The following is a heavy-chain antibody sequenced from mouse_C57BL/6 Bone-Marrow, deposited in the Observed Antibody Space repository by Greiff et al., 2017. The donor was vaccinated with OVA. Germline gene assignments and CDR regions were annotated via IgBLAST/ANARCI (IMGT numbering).Heavy chain of an antibody. V-gene: IGHV1-55*01. J-gene: IGHJ2*01. CDR3: ARGGSYDGTCAGFDY. D-gene: IGHD2-3*01. CDR1: GYTFTSYW. Sequence: VQLVESGAELVKPGASVKMSCKASGYTFTSYWIHWVKQRPGQGLEWIGDIYPGSGSTNYNEKFKSKATLTVDTSSSTACLQHSSLTSEDSAVYYFARGGSYDGTCAGFDYWGQGTTLTVSS. CDR2: IYPGSGST.